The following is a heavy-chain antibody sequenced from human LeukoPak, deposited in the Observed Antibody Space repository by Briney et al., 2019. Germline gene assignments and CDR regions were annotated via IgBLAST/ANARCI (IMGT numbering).Heavy chain of an antibody. V-gene: IGHV3-48*03. Sequence: PGGSLRLSCAASGFTFSSYEMNWVRQAPGKGLEWVSYISSSGSTIYYADSVKGRFTISRDNAKNSLYLQMNSLRAEDTAVYYCARGGNVLLWFGELSDIDYWGQGTLVTVSS. CDR1: GFTFSSYE. J-gene: IGHJ4*02. D-gene: IGHD3-10*01. CDR2: ISSSGSTI. CDR3: ARGGNVLLWFGELSDIDY.